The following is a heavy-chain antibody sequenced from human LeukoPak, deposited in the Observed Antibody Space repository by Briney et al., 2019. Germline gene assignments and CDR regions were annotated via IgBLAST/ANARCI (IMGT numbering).Heavy chain of an antibody. J-gene: IGHJ4*02. CDR3: ARTAHNWNDATHFDY. CDR2: INPNSGGT. D-gene: IGHD1-1*01. V-gene: IGHV1-2*02. Sequence: ASVKVSCKASGYTFTGYYMHWVRQAPGQGLEWMGWINPNSGGTNYAQKFQGRVTMTRDTSISTAYMELSRLRSDDTAVYYCARTAHNWNDATHFDYWGQGTLDTVSS. CDR1: GYTFTGYY.